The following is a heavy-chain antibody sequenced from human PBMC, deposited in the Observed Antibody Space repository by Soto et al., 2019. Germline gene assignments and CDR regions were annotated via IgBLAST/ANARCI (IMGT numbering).Heavy chain of an antibody. V-gene: IGHV5-10-1*01. Sequence: GESLKISCKESGYSFAGYWITWVRQKPGKGLEWMGRIDPSDSQTYYSPSFRGHVTISVTKSITTVFLQWSSLRASDTAMYYCARQIYDSDTGPNFQYYFDSWGQGTPVTVSS. D-gene: IGHD3-22*01. CDR3: ARQIYDSDTGPNFQYYFDS. CDR1: GYSFAGYW. J-gene: IGHJ4*02. CDR2: IDPSDSQT.